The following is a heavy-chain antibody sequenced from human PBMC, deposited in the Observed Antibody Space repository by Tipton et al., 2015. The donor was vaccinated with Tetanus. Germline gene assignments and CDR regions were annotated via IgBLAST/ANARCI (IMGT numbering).Heavy chain of an antibody. CDR1: GFTFSSYG. J-gene: IGHJ4*02. V-gene: IGHV3-30*03. D-gene: IGHD6-19*01. CDR2: ISYDGSNK. Sequence: RSLRLSCAASGFTFSSYGMHWVRQAPGKGLEWVAVISYDGSNKYYADSVKGRFTISRDNPKNTLYLQMNSLRAEDTAVYYCVRDGGSSGWLAYWGQGTLVTVSS. CDR3: VRDGGSSGWLAY.